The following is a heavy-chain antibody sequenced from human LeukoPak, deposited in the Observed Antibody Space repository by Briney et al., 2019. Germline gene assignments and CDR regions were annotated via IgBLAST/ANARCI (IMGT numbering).Heavy chain of an antibody. Sequence: GGSLRPSCAASGFTFSTYWMHWVRQAPGKGLVWVSTSNSDGSNTFYADSVKGRFTISRDNAKNTLYLQMNSLRVEDTAVYYCASLAYGPDYWGQGTLVTVSS. J-gene: IGHJ4*02. CDR1: GFTFSTYW. D-gene: IGHD3-10*01. V-gene: IGHV3-74*01. CDR3: ASLAYGPDY. CDR2: SNSDGSNT.